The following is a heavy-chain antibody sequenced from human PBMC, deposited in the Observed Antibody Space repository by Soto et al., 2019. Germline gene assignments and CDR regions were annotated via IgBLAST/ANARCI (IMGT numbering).Heavy chain of an antibody. CDR1: GDSISRSSHY. V-gene: IGHV4-30-4*01. D-gene: IGHD6-13*01. J-gene: IGHJ5*02. Sequence: SETLSLTSSVSGDSISRSSHYWSWIRQPPGKGLEWIGYIYYSGSTYYNPSLKSRVTISVDTSKNQFSLKLSSVTAADTAVYYCARERPDGSRLDPWGQGTLVTV. CDR3: ARERPDGSRLDP. CDR2: IYYSGST.